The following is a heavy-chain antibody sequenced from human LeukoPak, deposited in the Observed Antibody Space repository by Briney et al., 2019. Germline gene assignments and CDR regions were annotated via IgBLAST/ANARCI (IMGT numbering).Heavy chain of an antibody. D-gene: IGHD3-10*01. J-gene: IGHJ4*02. CDR3: AKVIWFGELSPFDY. V-gene: IGHV3-30*18. Sequence: GGSLRLSCAASGFTFSSYGMHWVRQAPGKGLEWVAVISYDGSNKYYADSVKGRFTISRDNSKNTLYLQMNSLRAEDTAVYYCAKVIWFGELSPFDYWGQGTLVTVSS. CDR2: ISYDGSNK. CDR1: GFTFSSYG.